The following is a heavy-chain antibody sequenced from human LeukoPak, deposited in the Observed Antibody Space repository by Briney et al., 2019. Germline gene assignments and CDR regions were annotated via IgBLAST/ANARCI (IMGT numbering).Heavy chain of an antibody. Sequence: GGSLRLSCAASGFTFSSYSMNWVRQAPGKGREWLSYISSSGNAIYYTDSVKGRFTISRDNANNSLYLQMHSLRDEDTAVYYCARDPVGYTSSSSDYWGQGVLVTVSS. D-gene: IGHD6-6*01. V-gene: IGHV3-48*02. CDR2: ISSSGNAI. J-gene: IGHJ4*02. CDR1: GFTFSSYS. CDR3: ARDPVGYTSSSSDY.